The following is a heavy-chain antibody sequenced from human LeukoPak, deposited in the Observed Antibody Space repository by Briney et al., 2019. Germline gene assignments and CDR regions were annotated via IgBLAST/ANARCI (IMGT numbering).Heavy chain of an antibody. CDR2: INHSGST. J-gene: IGHJ6*03. V-gene: IGHV4-34*01. CDR1: GGSFSGYY. CDR3: ARGIMITFGGVIGDYYYYYMDV. Sequence: PSETLSLTXAVYGGSFSGYYWSWICQPPGKGVEWIGEINHSGSTNYNPSLESRVTISVDTSKNQFSLKLSSVTAADTAVYYCARGIMITFGGVIGDYYYYYMDVWGKGTTVAVSS. D-gene: IGHD3-16*02.